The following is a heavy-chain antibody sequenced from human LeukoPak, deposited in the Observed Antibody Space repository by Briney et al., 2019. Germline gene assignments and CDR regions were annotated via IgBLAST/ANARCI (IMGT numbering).Heavy chain of an antibody. CDR3: ASPGGSSGYYGAEYFQH. J-gene: IGHJ1*01. Sequence: GESLKISCKGSGYSFTSYWIGWVRQMPGKGLEWMGIIYPGDSGTRYSPSFQGQVTISADKSISTAYLQWSSLKASDTAMYYCASPGGSSGYYGAEYFQHWGQGTLVTVSS. D-gene: IGHD3-22*01. CDR2: IYPGDSGT. CDR1: GYSFTSYW. V-gene: IGHV5-51*01.